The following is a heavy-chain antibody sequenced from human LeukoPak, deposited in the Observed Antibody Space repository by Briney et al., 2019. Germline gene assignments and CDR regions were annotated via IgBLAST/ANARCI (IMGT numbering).Heavy chain of an antibody. CDR2: IYYSGST. CDR3: AREVGGGLVDY. CDR1: GGSISSHY. Sequence: PSETLSLTCTVSGGSISSHYWSWIRQPPGKGLEWIGYIYYSGSTNYNPSLKSRVTISVDTSKNQFSLKLSSVTAADTAVYYCAREVGGGLVDYWGQGTLVTVSS. V-gene: IGHV4-59*11. J-gene: IGHJ4*02. D-gene: IGHD1-26*01.